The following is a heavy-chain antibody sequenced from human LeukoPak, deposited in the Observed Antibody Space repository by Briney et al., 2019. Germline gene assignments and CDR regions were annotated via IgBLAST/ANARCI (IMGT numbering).Heavy chain of an antibody. D-gene: IGHD3-10*01. Sequence: SGPTLLKPTQTLTLTCSFSGFSLSTSGVGVGWVRQPPGKALEWLALIYWDDNKPYSPSLKSRLTITKDTSKNQVVLTMTNMDPVDTATYYCARRRGGSGSYYFDHWGQGILVTVSS. CDR2: IYWDDNK. V-gene: IGHV2-5*02. CDR1: GFSLSTSGVG. J-gene: IGHJ4*02. CDR3: ARRRGGSGSYYFDH.